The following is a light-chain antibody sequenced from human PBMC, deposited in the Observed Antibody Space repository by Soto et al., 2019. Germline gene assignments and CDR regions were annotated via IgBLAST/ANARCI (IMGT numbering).Light chain of an antibody. CDR3: QQFSTWPPLT. Sequence: EIVMTQSPVTLSVSPGERATLSCRASQNVGSDLAWYQQKPGQAPRLLFYRASTRATGIPARFSGSGSGTEFTLTINSLQSEDFAVYYCQQFSTWPPLTFGQGTNVEIK. V-gene: IGKV3-15*01. CDR1: QNVGSD. CDR2: RAS. J-gene: IGKJ1*01.